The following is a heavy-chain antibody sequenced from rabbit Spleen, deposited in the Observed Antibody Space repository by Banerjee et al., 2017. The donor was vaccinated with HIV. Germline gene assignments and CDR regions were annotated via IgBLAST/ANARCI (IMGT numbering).Heavy chain of an antibody. V-gene: IGHV1S45*01. CDR1: GVSFSGSSY. CDR3: VRGWSGGIDNYVDYFNL. Sequence: EQLEESGGGLVKPEGSLTLTCKASGVSFSGSSYMRWVRQAPGKGLEWIACIDLGSSGFTYFASWAKGRFTISTTSSTTVTLHMTSLTAADAATYFCVRGWSGGIDNYVDYFNLWGPGTLVTVS. D-gene: IGHD4-2*01. J-gene: IGHJ4*01. CDR2: IDLGSSGFT.